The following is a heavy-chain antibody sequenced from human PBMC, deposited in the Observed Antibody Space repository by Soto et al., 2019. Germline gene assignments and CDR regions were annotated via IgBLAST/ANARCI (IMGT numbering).Heavy chain of an antibody. D-gene: IGHD2-2*01. V-gene: IGHV4-4*07. CDR1: GGSISGYY. Sequence: PSETLSLTGTVSGGSISGYYLSWVRQPAGKGLEWVVRIYSDGTTNYRPSLKSRVTMSLDTSKDQFSLHLNSVTAADTAVYYCSRVGCSNSKCYTRGMDVWGQGTTVTVSS. CDR3: SRVGCSNSKCYTRGMDV. J-gene: IGHJ6*02. CDR2: IYSDGTT.